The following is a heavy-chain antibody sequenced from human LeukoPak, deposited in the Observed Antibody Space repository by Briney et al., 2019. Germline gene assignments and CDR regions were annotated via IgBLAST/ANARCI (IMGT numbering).Heavy chain of an antibody. CDR3: AIEYYYDSSGYLDAFDI. D-gene: IGHD3-22*01. J-gene: IGHJ3*02. CDR2: IIPIFRTA. V-gene: IGHV1-69*06. CDR1: GGTFSNYA. Sequence: GASVKVSCKASGGTFSNYAISWVRQAPGQGLEWMGGIIPIFRTANYAQKFQGRVTITADKSTSTAYMELSSLRSEDTAVYYCAIEYYYDSSGYLDAFDIWGQGTMVTVSS.